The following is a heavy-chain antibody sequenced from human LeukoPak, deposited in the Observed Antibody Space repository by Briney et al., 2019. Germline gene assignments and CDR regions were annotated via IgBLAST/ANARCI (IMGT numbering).Heavy chain of an antibody. CDR3: ARLEDDFWSGYYPDY. V-gene: IGHV3-7*01. CDR1: GFTFSSYW. Sequence: HPGGSLRLSCAASGFTFSSYWMSWVRQAPGKGLEWWANIKQDGSEKYYVDSVKGRFTISRDNAKNTLYLQMNSLRAEDTAVYYCARLEDDFWSGYYPDYWGQGTLVTVSS. D-gene: IGHD3-3*01. J-gene: IGHJ4*02. CDR2: IKQDGSEK.